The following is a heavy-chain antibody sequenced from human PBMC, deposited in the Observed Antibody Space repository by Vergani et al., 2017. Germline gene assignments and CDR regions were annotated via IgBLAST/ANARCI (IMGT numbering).Heavy chain of an antibody. CDR1: GDSISSNNY. Sequence: QVQLQESGPGLVKPPGTLSLTCAVSGDSISSNNYWSWIRQPAGKGPEWIGHIHTGGSTDLNPSFKSRVSISVDTSKSQFSLKLNSVTVADTAVYYCARSRPYCTSGSCPAIWGQGTLVTVSS. V-gene: IGHV4-61*02. J-gene: IGHJ4*02. CDR3: ARSRPYCTSGSCPAI. D-gene: IGHD2-15*01. CDR2: IHTGGST.